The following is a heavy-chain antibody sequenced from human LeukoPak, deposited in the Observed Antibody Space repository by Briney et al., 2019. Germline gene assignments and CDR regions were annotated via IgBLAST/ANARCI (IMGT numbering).Heavy chain of an antibody. V-gene: IGHV5-51*01. CDR1: GYSFTSYW. D-gene: IGHD3-22*01. CDR2: IYPGDSDT. J-gene: IGHJ6*03. CDR3: ARHCIGCYESSGYPNYYYYYYMDV. Sequence: GESLKISCKGSGYSFTSYWIGWVRQMPGKGLEWMGIIYPGDSDTRYSPSFQGQVTISADKSISTAYLQWSSLKASDTAMYYCARHCIGCYESSGYPNYYYYYYMDVWGKGTTVTVSS.